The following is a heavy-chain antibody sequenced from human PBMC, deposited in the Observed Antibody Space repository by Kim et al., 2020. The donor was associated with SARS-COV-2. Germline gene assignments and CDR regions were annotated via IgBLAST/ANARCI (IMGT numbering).Heavy chain of an antibody. J-gene: IGHJ4*01. V-gene: IGHV4-39*02. CDR1: GGSISSSRYF. CDR2: IYYSGST. CDR3: ARYSRATTTYYFDY. Sequence: SETLSLTCTVSGGSISSSRYFWGWIRQPPGKGLEWIGSIYYSGSTYYNPSLKSRVTISVDTSKGHFSLKLSSVTAADTAVYYCARYSRATTTYYFDYWG. D-gene: IGHD1-26*01.